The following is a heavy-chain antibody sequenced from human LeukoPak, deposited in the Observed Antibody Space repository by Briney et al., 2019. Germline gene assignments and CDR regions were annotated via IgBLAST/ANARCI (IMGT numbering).Heavy chain of an antibody. CDR2: ISSGSTYI. CDR1: GFTFSSYS. CDR3: ARERDGYNSFDY. V-gene: IGHV3-21*01. D-gene: IGHD5-24*01. J-gene: IGHJ4*02. Sequence: GGSLRLSCVGSGFTFSSYSMNWVRQAPGKGPEWVSSISSGSTYIYYADSVKGRFTISRDNAQNSLYLQMNNLRAEDTAVYYCARERDGYNSFDYWGQGTLVTVSS.